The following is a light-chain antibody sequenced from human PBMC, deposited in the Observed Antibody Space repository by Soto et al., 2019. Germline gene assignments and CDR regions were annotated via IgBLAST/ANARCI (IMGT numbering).Light chain of an antibody. Sequence: QSVLTQPASLSGSPGQSITISCTGTSSDVGGYNSVSWYQQHPGKAPKVIIFDVSSRPSGVPSRFSGSKSGNTASLTISGLQAEDEADYYCCSYGSGSTLYVFGAGTKVTVL. CDR3: CSYGSGSTLYV. CDR2: DVS. J-gene: IGLJ1*01. CDR1: SSDVGGYNS. V-gene: IGLV2-14*03.